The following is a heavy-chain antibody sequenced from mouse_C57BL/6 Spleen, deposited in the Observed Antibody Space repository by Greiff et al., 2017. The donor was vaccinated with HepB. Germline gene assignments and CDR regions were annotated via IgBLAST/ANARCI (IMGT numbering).Heavy chain of an antibody. CDR1: GFNIKNTY. J-gene: IGHJ3*01. V-gene: IGHV14-3*01. CDR3: ALIYYDYDGFAY. CDR2: IDPANGNT. Sequence: VQLKESVAELVRPGASVKLSCTASGFNIKNTYMHWVKQRPEQGLEWIGRIDPANGNTKYAPKFQGKATITADTSPNTAYLQLSSLTSEDTAIYYCALIYYDYDGFAYWGQGTLVTVSA. D-gene: IGHD2-4*01.